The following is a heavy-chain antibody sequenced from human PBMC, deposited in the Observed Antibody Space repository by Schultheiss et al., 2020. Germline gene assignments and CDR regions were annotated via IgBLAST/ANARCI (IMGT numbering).Heavy chain of an antibody. CDR2: IYYSGST. V-gene: IGHV4-30-4*01. D-gene: IGHD2-15*01. Sequence: SETLSLTCTVSGGSISSGDYYWSWIRQPPGKGLEWIGYIYYSGSTYYNPSLKSRVTISVDTSKNQFSLKLSSVTAADTAVYYCQRGVVAANNWFDPWGQGNLVTVSS. CDR3: QRGVVAANNWFDP. CDR1: GGSISSGDYY. J-gene: IGHJ5*02.